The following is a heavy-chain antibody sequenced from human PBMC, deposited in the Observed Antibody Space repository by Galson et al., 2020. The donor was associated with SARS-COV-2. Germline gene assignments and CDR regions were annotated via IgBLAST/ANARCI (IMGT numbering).Heavy chain of an antibody. J-gene: IGHJ1*01. D-gene: IGHD2-15*01. CDR1: GFTFSDYF. CDR2: ISSSGSSI. Sequence: NSGGSLRLSCAASGFTFSDYFMSWVRQAPGKGLEWVSYISSSGSSINYAASVKGRFTISRDNAKNSLNLQMNSLRVEDTAVYYCARVGDCSGGICYGAEYFQHWGQGTLVTVAS. V-gene: IGHV3-11*04. CDR3: ARVGDCSGGICYGAEYFQH.